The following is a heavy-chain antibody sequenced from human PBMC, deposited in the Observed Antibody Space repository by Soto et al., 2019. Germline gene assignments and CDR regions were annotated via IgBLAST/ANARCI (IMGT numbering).Heavy chain of an antibody. J-gene: IGHJ3*02. V-gene: IGHV3-23*01. CDR1: GFTFSSYA. Sequence: GGSLRLSCAASGFTFSSYAMSWVRQAPGKGLEWVSAISGSGGSTYYADSVKGRFTISRDNSKNTLYLQMNSLRAEDTAVYYCAKGMGFGYSGSYSAFDIWGQGTMVTVSS. CDR2: ISGSGGST. CDR3: AKGMGFGYSGSYSAFDI. D-gene: IGHD1-26*01.